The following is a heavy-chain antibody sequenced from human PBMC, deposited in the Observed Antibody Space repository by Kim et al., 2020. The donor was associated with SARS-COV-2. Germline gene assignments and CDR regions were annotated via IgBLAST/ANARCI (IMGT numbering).Heavy chain of an antibody. D-gene: IGHD3-9*01. J-gene: IGHJ4*02. V-gene: IGHV4-61*07. CDR2: T. CDR3: GRREITGYYDH. Sequence: TNYNPARKSRVTIPVDPSKNPFSLRLSSVTSTDTAVYYCGRREITGYYDHWGQGTLVTVSS.